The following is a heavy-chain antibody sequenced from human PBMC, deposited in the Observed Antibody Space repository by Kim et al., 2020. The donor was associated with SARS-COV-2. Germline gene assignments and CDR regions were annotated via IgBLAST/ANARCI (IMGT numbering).Heavy chain of an antibody. V-gene: IGHV3-53*01. J-gene: IGHJ4*02. Sequence: GGSLRLSCAASELTVGNNYMSWVRQAPGKGLEWVSIIYSGGTTYYADSVKGRFTVSRDSSKNTLYLQMNNLRAEDTAVYYCARGPSGTATIAGGQGTLVTVSS. D-gene: IGHD5-12*01. CDR3: ARGPSGTATIA. CDR1: ELTVGNNY. CDR2: IYSGGTT.